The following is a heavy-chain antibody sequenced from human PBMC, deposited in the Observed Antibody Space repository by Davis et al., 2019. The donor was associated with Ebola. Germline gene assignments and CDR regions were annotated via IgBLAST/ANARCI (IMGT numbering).Heavy chain of an antibody. V-gene: IGHV4-59*12. CDR2: IYYSGST. J-gene: IGHJ4*02. Sequence: SETLSLTCAVYGGSFSGYYWSWIRQPPGKGLEWIGYIYYSGSTNYNPSLKSRVTISVDTSKNQFSLKLSSVTAADTAVYYCARDARWGSGWFDYWGQGTLVTVSS. CDR3: ARDARWGSGWFDY. CDR1: GGSFSGYY. D-gene: IGHD6-19*01.